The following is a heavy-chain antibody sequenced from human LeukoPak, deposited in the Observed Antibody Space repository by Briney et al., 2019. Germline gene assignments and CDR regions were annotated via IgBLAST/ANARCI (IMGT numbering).Heavy chain of an antibody. CDR1: GFTLSSSA. CDR3: ATPRVLRYFDWLLPPRY. D-gene: IGHD3-9*01. CDR2: ISYDGSNK. Sequence: PGGSLRLSCAASGFTLSSSAMNWVRQAPGKGLEWVAVISYDGSNKYYADSVKGRFTISRDNSKNTLYLQMNSLRAEDTAVYYCATPRVLRYFDWLLPPRYWGQGTLVTVSS. J-gene: IGHJ4*02. V-gene: IGHV3-30*03.